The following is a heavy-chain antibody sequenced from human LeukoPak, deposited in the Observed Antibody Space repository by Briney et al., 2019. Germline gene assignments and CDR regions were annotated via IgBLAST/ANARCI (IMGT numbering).Heavy chain of an antibody. V-gene: IGHV5-51*01. CDR3: ARCECYCSGTSCESLHFDY. Sequence: GESLKISCKGSGYSFTSYWIGWVRQMPGKGLEWMGIIYPGDSDTRYSPSFQGQVTISADKSISTAYLQWSSLKASDTAMYYCARCECYCSGTSCESLHFDYWGQGTLVTVSS. CDR1: GYSFTSYW. D-gene: IGHD2-2*01. CDR2: IYPGDSDT. J-gene: IGHJ4*02.